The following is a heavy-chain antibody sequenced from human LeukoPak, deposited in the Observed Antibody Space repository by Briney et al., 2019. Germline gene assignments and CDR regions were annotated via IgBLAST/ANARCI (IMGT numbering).Heavy chain of an antibody. V-gene: IGHV1-18*01. J-gene: IGHJ6*03. CDR3: ARGGVTIFGVVPYYYYYMDV. Sequence: ASVKVSCKASGYTFTSYGISWVRQAPGQGLEWMGWISAYNGNTNYAQKLQGRVTMTTDTSTSTAYTELRSLRSDDTAVYYCARGGVTIFGVVPYYYYYMDVWGKGTTVTVSS. CDR1: GYTFTSYG. D-gene: IGHD3-3*01. CDR2: ISAYNGNT.